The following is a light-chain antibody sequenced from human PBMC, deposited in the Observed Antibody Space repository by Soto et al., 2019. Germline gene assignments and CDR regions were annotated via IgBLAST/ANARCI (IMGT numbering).Light chain of an antibody. CDR1: SSNIGAGYD. Sequence: QSVLTQPPSVSGSPGQKVTISCTGSSSNIGAGYDVHWYQQLPGTAPKLLIYGNSNRPSGVPDRFSGSKSGTSASLAITGLQDADEADYYCQSYDSSRTVVFGGGTKVTVL. J-gene: IGLJ2*01. CDR2: GNS. V-gene: IGLV1-40*01. CDR3: QSYDSSRTVV.